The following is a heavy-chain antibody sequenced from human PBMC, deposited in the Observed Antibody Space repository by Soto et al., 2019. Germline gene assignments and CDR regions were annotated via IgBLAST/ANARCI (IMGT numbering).Heavy chain of an antibody. D-gene: IGHD6-19*01. CDR3: ARSGAVAGNDY. Sequence: EVQLVESGGGLVQPGGSLRLSCAASGFTFSNYEMNWVRQAPGKGLEWVSYISSSGDTMYYADSVKGRFTISRDNAKNSLYLQMNSLRAEDTALYYCARSGAVAGNDYWGQGTLVTVSS. V-gene: IGHV3-48*03. J-gene: IGHJ4*02. CDR1: GFTFSNYE. CDR2: ISSSGDTM.